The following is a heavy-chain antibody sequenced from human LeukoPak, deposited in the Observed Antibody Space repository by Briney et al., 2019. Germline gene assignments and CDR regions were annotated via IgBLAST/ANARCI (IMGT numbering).Heavy chain of an antibody. CDR1: GFTFSIYW. J-gene: IGHJ5*02. CDR3: ARDIGLRKAAPPGWFDP. Sequence: GGSLRLSCAASGFTFSIYWMSGVRQAPGKGLEWGASIKQVGSDKYCVDSVKGRFTLSRDNANNSLYLQMNSVRADDTAVYYCARDIGLRKAAPPGWFDPWGQGALVTVSS. CDR2: IKQVGSDK. V-gene: IGHV3-7*01. D-gene: IGHD6-6*01.